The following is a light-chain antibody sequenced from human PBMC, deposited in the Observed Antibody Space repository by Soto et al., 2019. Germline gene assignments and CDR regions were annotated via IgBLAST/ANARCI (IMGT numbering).Light chain of an antibody. CDR1: SSDIGSYSL. V-gene: IGLV2-23*01. CDR2: EGS. J-gene: IGLJ2*01. Sequence: QSALTQPASVSGSPGQSITISCTGTSSDIGSYSLVSWYQQHPGKAPKVMIYEGSKRPSGVSNRFSGSRSGNTASLTISGLQAEDEADYYCCSYAGSSTVVFGGGTKLTVL. CDR3: CSYAGSSTVV.